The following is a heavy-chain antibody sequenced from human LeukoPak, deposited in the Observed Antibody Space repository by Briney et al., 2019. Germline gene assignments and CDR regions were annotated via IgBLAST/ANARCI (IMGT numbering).Heavy chain of an antibody. J-gene: IGHJ5*02. V-gene: IGHV4-34*01. CDR3: ARGQVEWLRFGIYGP. Sequence: PSETLSLTCAVYGGSFSGYYWSWIRQPPGKGLEWIGEINHSVSTNYNPSLKSRVTISVDTSTNQFSRKLSSVTAADTAVYYCARGQVEWLRFGIYGPWGQGTLVTVSS. D-gene: IGHD5-12*01. CDR1: GGSFSGYY. CDR2: INHSVST.